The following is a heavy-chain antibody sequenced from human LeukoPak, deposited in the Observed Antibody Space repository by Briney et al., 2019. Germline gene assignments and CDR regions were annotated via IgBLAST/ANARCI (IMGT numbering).Heavy chain of an antibody. V-gene: IGHV4-39*07. CDR1: GGSISSSGYY. J-gene: IGHJ4*02. D-gene: IGHD1-26*01. Sequence: PSETLSLTCTVSGGSISSSGYYWGWIRQPPGRGLESIGTIYYSGTTYYNPSLKSRVIISVDTSKNQFSLKLSSVTAADTAVYYCARGRYRARSIFDYWGQGTLVTVSS. CDR3: ARGRYRARSIFDY. CDR2: IYYSGTT.